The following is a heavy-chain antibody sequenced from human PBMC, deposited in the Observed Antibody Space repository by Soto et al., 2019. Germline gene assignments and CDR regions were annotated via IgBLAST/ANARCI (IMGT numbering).Heavy chain of an antibody. V-gene: IGHV3-30*18. CDR2: MSYDGTKK. J-gene: IGHJ6*02. D-gene: IGHD6-13*01. Sequence: SLRLSCAASGFPFSTYGMHWVRQAPGKGLEWVALMSYDGTKKYYADSVKGRFTISRDNAKNTLYLQMNSLKTEDTALYYCAKSEASSWYAMDVWGQGTTVTVSS. CDR3: AKSEASSWYAMDV. CDR1: GFPFSTYG.